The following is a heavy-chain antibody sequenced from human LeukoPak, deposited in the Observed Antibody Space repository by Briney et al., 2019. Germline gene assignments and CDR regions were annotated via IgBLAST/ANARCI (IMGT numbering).Heavy chain of an antibody. CDR2: IRSKTNRYAT. D-gene: IGHD6-13*01. Sequence: PGGSLRLSCAASGLTFSDSAMHWVRQASGKGLEWVGRIRSKTNRYATAYAASVKGRFTISRDDSKNTAYLQMNSLQTEDTAVYYCTRRQSQGSTTYWDFDLWGRGTQVTVSS. CDR1: GLTFSDSA. CDR3: TRRQSQGSTTYWDFDL. J-gene: IGHJ2*01. V-gene: IGHV3-73*01.